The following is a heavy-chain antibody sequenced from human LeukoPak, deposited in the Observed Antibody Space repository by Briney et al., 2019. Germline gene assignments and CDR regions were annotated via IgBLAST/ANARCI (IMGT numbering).Heavy chain of an antibody. J-gene: IGHJ6*03. CDR1: GYIFTTYF. D-gene: IGHD2-15*01. CDR2: IIPIFGTA. CDR3: ARSVYCSGGSCSYYYYYYMDV. Sequence: SVKVSCKASGYIFTTYFMHWLRQAPGQGLEWMGGIIPIFGTANYAQKFQGRVTITADKSTSTAYMELSSLRSEDTAVYYCARSVYCSGGSCSYYYYYYMDVWGKGTTVTVSS. V-gene: IGHV1-69*06.